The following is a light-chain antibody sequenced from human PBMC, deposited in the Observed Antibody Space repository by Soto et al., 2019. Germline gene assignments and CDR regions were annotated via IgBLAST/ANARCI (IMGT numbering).Light chain of an antibody. CDR1: SSNVGGYRY. Sequence: QSALAQPASVSGSPGQSITISCTGTSSNVGGYRYVSWYQQHPGKAPKLMIYDVTNRPSGVSNRFSGSKSGNTASLTISGLQAEDEADYYCSSYTSRNTYVFGTGTELTVL. CDR2: DVT. V-gene: IGLV2-14*01. CDR3: SSYTSRNTYV. J-gene: IGLJ1*01.